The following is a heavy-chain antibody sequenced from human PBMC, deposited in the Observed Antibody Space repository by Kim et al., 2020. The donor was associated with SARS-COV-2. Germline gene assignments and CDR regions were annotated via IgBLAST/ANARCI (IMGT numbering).Heavy chain of an antibody. J-gene: IGHJ5*02. CDR2: IYYSGST. CDR3: ASAAYCSCGSCYSGWFDP. D-gene: IGHD2-15*01. Sequence: SETLSLTCTVSGGSISSGGYCWSWIRQHPGKDLEWNGYIYYSGSTYYNPSLKVRVTISVYTTKNQFSLKLGSVTAADASVYYCASAAYCSCGSCYSGWFDPWGQGTLDPLSS. V-gene: IGHV4-31*03. CDR1: GGSISSGGYC.